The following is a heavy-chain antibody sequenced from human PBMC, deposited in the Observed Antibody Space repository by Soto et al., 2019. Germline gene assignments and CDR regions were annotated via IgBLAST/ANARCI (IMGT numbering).Heavy chain of an antibody. CDR1: GFTVSSNY. CDR2: IYSGGST. J-gene: IGHJ3*02. CDR3: ARSGYSSSWGPLDI. D-gene: IGHD6-13*01. Sequence: GGSLRLSCAASGFTVSSNYMSWVRQAPGKGLEWVSVIYSGGSTYYADSVKGRFTISRDNSKNTLYLQMNSLRAEDTAVYYCARSGYSSSWGPLDIWGQGTMVTVSS. V-gene: IGHV3-66*01.